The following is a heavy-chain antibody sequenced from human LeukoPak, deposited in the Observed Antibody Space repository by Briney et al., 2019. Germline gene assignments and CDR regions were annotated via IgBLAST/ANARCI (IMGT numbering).Heavy chain of an antibody. V-gene: IGHV3-23*01. D-gene: IGHD3-10*01. Sequence: GGSLRLSCAASGFTFSSYWMHWVRQAPGKGLEWVSAISGSGGSAYYADSVKGRFTISRDNSRNTLYLQMNSLRAEDTAVYYCAKNQGLWFGELSDYWGQGTLVTVSS. CDR2: ISGSGGSA. J-gene: IGHJ4*02. CDR1: GFTFSSYW. CDR3: AKNQGLWFGELSDY.